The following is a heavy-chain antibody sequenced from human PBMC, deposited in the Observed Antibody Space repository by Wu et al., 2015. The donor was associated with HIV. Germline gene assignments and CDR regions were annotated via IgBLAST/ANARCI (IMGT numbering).Heavy chain of an antibody. CDR1: GGTFSTYA. Sequence: QVQLLQSGAEMKKPGSSVTVSCKASGGTFSTYAISWVRQAPGQGLEWMGGIIPIFGTSNYAQKFQGRVTITTDESTSTAYMELSSLRSEDTAVYYCARDLLPTTSWTDSYYYGMDVWGQGTTVTVAS. CDR3: ARDLLPTTSWTDSYYYGMDV. J-gene: IGHJ6*02. D-gene: IGHD2-2*01. V-gene: IGHV1-69*05. CDR2: IIPIFGTS.